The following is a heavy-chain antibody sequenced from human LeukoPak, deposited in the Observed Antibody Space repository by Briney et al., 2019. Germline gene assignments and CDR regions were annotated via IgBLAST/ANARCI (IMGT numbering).Heavy chain of an antibody. CDR2: ISSSSTI. Sequence: GGSLRLSCAASGFTFSSYSMNWVRQAPGKGLEWVSYISSSSTIYYADSVKGRFTISRDNAKNSLYLQMNSLRAEDTAVYYCATLATTNAFDIWGQGTMVTVSS. CDR1: GFTFSSYS. J-gene: IGHJ3*02. V-gene: IGHV3-48*01. CDR3: ATLATTNAFDI. D-gene: IGHD1-26*01.